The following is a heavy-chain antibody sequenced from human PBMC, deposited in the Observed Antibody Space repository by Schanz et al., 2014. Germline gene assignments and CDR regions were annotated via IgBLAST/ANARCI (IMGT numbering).Heavy chain of an antibody. CDR1: GFTFSSYA. Sequence: EVQLVESGGGLVKPGGSLRLSCAASGFTFSSYAMSWVRQAPGKGLVWVARINSVGSNTDYADSVRGRFTISRDNAENTLFLQMNSLRAEDTAVYYCARLDPYCRSGTCSRAFDFWGQGTLVTVSS. CDR2: INSVGSNT. J-gene: IGHJ4*02. V-gene: IGHV3-23*04. D-gene: IGHD2-15*01. CDR3: ARLDPYCRSGTCSRAFDF.